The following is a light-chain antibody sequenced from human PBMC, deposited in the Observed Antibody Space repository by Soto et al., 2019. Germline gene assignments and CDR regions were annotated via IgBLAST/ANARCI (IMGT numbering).Light chain of an antibody. CDR1: SSNIGAGYD. J-gene: IGLJ2*01. CDR3: QSYDRSLSGSV. Sequence: QSVLPQPPSVSGAPGQRVTISCTGSSSNIGAGYDVHWYQQLPGTAPKLLIYGNSNRPSGVRDRLSGSKSGTSASLAITGLQAEDEADYYCQSYDRSLSGSVFGGGTKLTVL. CDR2: GNS. V-gene: IGLV1-40*01.